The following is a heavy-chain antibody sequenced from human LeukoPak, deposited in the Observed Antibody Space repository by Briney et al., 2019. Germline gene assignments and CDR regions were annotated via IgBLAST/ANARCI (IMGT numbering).Heavy chain of an antibody. V-gene: IGHV3-23*01. CDR3: AKQGGRYFDY. CDR1: GLTFSSSA. J-gene: IGHJ4*02. D-gene: IGHD3-16*01. CDR2: ISSSGGST. Sequence: GGSLRLSCAASGLTFSSSAMSWVRQAPGKGLGWVSAISSSGGSTYYTDSVKGRFTISRDNSKNTLYLQMNSLRAEDTAVYYCAKQGGRYFDYWGQGTLVTVSS.